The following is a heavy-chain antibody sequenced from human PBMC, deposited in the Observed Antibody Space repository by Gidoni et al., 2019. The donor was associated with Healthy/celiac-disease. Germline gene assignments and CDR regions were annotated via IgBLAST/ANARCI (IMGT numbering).Heavy chain of an antibody. CDR3: AKGGITGTTRRWDFDY. Sequence: EVQLVESGGGLVQPGRSLRLSCAASGFTFDDYALHWVRKAPGKGRDGVVGISWKSGSIGYADSVKGRFTISRDNAKNSLYLQMNSLRAEDTALYYCAKGGITGTTRRWDFDYWGQGTLVTVSS. CDR1: GFTFDDYA. V-gene: IGHV3-9*01. CDR2: ISWKSGSI. D-gene: IGHD1-7*01. J-gene: IGHJ4*02.